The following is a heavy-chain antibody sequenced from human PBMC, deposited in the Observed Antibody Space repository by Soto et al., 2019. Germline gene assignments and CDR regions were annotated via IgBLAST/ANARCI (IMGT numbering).Heavy chain of an antibody. V-gene: IGHV1-69*08. D-gene: IGHD4-4*01. Sequence: QVQLVQSGAEVKKPGSSVKVSCKASGGTFSTYTITWVRQAPGQGLEWMGRIIPIIGIINYAQKFQGRVNISADKFTGTAYMELTGRRSDDTAVYYCAGDPDSHYNDSHASSYPWGQGTLVTVSS. CDR2: IIPIIGII. CDR1: GGTFSTYT. J-gene: IGHJ5*02. CDR3: AGDPDSHYNDSHASSYP.